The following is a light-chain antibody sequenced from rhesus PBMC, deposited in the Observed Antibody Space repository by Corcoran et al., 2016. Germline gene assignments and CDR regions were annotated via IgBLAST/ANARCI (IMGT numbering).Light chain of an antibody. J-gene: IGLJ1*01. CDR3: CSHASRGTDI. CDR1: SSDIGAFAR. CDR2: DVS. V-gene: IGLV2-13*03. Sequence: QAAPTQSPSVSGSPGQSVTISCTGTSSDIGAFARVSWYQQHPDKAPKLMIYDVSTRSSGVSDRFSGSKSCNTASLTLSGLQTEDEADYYCCSHASRGTDIVGVGTRLTGL.